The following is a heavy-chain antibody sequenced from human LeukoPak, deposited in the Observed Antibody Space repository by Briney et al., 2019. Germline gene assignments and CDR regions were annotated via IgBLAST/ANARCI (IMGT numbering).Heavy chain of an antibody. V-gene: IGHV3-9*01. Sequence: PGGSLRLSCAASGFTFDDYAMHWVRQAPGKGLEWVSGISWNSGSIGYADSVKGRFTISRDNAKNSLYLQMNSLRAEDTAVYYCARDMFVGATTVTKLDYWGQGTLVTVSS. D-gene: IGHD1-26*01. CDR1: GFTFDDYA. CDR2: ISWNSGSI. CDR3: ARDMFVGATTVTKLDY. J-gene: IGHJ4*02.